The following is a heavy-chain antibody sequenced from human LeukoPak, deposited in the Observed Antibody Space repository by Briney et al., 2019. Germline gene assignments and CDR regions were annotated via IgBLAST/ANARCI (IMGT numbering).Heavy chain of an antibody. CDR1: GGSFSGYY. J-gene: IGHJ6*04. CDR2: INHSGST. Sequence: SETLSLTCAVYGGSFSGYYWSWIRQPPGKGLEWNGEINHSGSTNYNPSLKSRVTISVDTSKNQFSLKLSSVTAADTAVYCCARGCSSTSCSSTPNGVDVWGKGTTVTVSS. CDR3: ARGCSSTSCSSTPNGVDV. D-gene: IGHD2-2*01. V-gene: IGHV4-34*01.